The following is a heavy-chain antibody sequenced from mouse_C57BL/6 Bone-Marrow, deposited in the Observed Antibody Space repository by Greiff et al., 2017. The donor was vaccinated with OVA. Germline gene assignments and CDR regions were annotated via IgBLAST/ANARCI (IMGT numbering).Heavy chain of an antibody. D-gene: IGHD1-1*01. CDR2: FHPYNDDT. CDR3: ARSLYYGSSYWYFDV. V-gene: IGHV1-47*01. CDR1: GYTFTTYP. Sequence: VQLQQSGAELVKPGASVKMSCKASGYTFTTYPIEWMQQNHGKSLEWIGNFHPYNDDTKYTEKFKGKATLTVEKSSSTVYLELSRLTSDDSAVYYCARSLYYGSSYWYFDVWGTGTTVTVSS. J-gene: IGHJ1*03.